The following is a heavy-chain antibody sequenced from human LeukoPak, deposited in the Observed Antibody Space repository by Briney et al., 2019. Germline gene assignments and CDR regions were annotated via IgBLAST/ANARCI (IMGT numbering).Heavy chain of an antibody. V-gene: IGHV3-23*01. J-gene: IGHJ4*02. CDR3: AKWDYYDSSGYTNYYFDY. CDR2: ISGSGGST. D-gene: IGHD3-22*01. Sequence: GGSLRLSCAASGFTFSSYAMSWVRQAPGKGLEWVSAISGSGGSTYYADSVKGRFTISRDNSKNTLYLKMNSLRAEDTAVYYCAKWDYYDSSGYTNYYFDYWGQGTLVTVSS. CDR1: GFTFSSYA.